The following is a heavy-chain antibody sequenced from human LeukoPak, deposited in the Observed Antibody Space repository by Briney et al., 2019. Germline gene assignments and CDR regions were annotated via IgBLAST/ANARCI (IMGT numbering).Heavy chain of an antibody. CDR3: AKDGDILTGYLDY. Sequence: GGSLRLSCAASGFTLSSYAMSWVRQAPGKGLEWVSAISGSGGSTYYADSVKGRFTISRDNSKNTLYLQMNSLRAEDTAVYYCAKDGDILTGYLDYWGQGTLVTVSS. D-gene: IGHD3-9*01. CDR2: ISGSGGST. J-gene: IGHJ4*02. CDR1: GFTLSSYA. V-gene: IGHV3-23*01.